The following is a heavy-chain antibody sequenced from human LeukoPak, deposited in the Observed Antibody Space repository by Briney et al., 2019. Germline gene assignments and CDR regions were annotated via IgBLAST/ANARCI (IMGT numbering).Heavy chain of an antibody. CDR3: TGHHQAYSRTY. V-gene: IGHV3-74*01. CDR2: INTDGSST. D-gene: IGHD4-11*01. J-gene: IGHJ4*02. Sequence: PGGSLRLSCAASGFIFSSYWMHWVRHAPGKGLAWVSRINTDGSSTSYADSVKGRFTISRDNAKDTLYLQMNSLRAEDTAVYYCTGHHQAYSRTYWGQGTLVTVSS. CDR1: GFIFSSYW.